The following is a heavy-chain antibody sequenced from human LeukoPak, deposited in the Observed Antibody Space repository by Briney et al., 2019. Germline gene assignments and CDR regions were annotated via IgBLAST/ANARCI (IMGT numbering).Heavy chain of an antibody. V-gene: IGHV3-43*01. D-gene: IGHD5-12*01. CDR2: INWDGGST. CDR1: GFIFDDFT. Sequence: GGSLRLSCAASGFIFDDFTIHWVRQVPGKGLEWASLINWDGGSTYYADSVKGRFTISRDNSKNSLYLQMDSLTTEDTAFYYCAKGDVDSPMNFYHWGQGTLVTVSS. J-gene: IGHJ4*02. CDR3: AKGDVDSPMNFYH.